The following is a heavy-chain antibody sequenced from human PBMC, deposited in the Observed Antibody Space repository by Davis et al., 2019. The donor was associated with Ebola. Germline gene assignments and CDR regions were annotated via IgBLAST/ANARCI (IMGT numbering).Heavy chain of an antibody. CDR1: GFTFSSYA. CDR2: ISGSGGST. J-gene: IGHJ6*02. D-gene: IGHD1-1*01. CDR3: ARDGGMMRTTYYYYYGMDV. Sequence: GGSLRLSCAASGFTFSSYAMSWVRQAPGKGLEWVSAISGSGGSTYYADSVKGRFTISRDNAKNSLYLQMNSLRDEDTAVYYCARDGGMMRTTYYYYYGMDVWGQGTTVTVSS. V-gene: IGHV3-23*01.